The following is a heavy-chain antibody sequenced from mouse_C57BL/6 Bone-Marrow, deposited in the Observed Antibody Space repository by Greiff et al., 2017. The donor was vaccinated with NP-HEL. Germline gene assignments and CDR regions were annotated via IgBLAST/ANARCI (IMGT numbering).Heavy chain of an antibody. V-gene: IGHV5-4*03. D-gene: IGHD2-1*01. CDR1: GFTFSSYA. J-gene: IGHJ2*01. Sequence: EVKLEESGGGLVKPGGSLKLSCAASGFTFSSYAMSWVRQTPEKRLEWVATISAGGSYTYYPDNVKGRFTISRDTAKNNPYLQMSHLKSEDTAMYYCARFLYGNFPDYCGQGTTLTVSS. CDR2: ISAGGSYT. CDR3: ARFLYGNFPDY.